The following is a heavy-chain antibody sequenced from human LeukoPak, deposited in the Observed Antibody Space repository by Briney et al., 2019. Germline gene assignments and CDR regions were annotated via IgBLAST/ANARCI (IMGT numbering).Heavy chain of an antibody. CDR3: STDPRLLMY. Sequence: GGSLRLSCAASGFTFSNYALNWVRQAPGKGLEWVSAISGNGASTYYADSVKGRFTISRDSSKNILYLQMNSLRPEDTALYYCSTDPRLLMYWGHGTLVTVSS. CDR2: ISGNGAST. J-gene: IGHJ4*01. D-gene: IGHD2-8*01. V-gene: IGHV3-23*01. CDR1: GFTFSNYA.